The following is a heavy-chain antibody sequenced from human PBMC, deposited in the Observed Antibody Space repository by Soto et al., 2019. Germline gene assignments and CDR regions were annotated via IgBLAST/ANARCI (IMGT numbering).Heavy chain of an antibody. Sequence: PSETLSLTCAISGDSVSSNSAAWNWIRQSPSRGLEWLGRTYYRSKWYNDYAVSVKSRITINPDTSKNQFSLQLNSVTPEDSAVYYCARDEGYSGYEPPRYYYYYMDVWGKGTTVTVSS. CDR2: TYYRSKWYN. CDR1: GDSVSSNSAA. D-gene: IGHD5-12*01. J-gene: IGHJ6*03. V-gene: IGHV6-1*01. CDR3: ARDEGYSGYEPPRYYYYYMDV.